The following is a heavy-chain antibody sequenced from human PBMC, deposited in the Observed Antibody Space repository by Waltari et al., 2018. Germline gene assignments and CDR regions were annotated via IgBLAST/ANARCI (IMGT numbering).Heavy chain of an antibody. V-gene: IGHV3-23*01. Sequence: EVQLLESGGGLVQPGGSLRLSCAASGFTFSSYSMRLVRQAPGKGLEWVSVISGSGGSTYYADSVKGRFTISRDNSKNTLYLQMNSLRAEDTAVYYCAKDLAMEQWHDYWGQGTLVTVSS. CDR2: ISGSGGST. CDR3: AKDLAMEQWHDY. J-gene: IGHJ4*02. CDR1: GFTFSSYS. D-gene: IGHD5-18*01.